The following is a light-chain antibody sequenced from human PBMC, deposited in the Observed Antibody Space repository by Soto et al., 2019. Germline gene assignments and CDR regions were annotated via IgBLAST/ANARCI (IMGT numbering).Light chain of an antibody. CDR2: DAS. CDR1: QSVSSY. CDR3: QHYNSYSEP. Sequence: EIGLKLSPATLSLYPKERATLSCRASQSVSSYLAWYQQKPGQAPRLLIYDASNRATGVPARFSGSGSGTDFTLTISSLQPDDFATYYCQHYNSYSEPVGQGTKVDIK. V-gene: IGKV3-11*01. J-gene: IGKJ1*01.